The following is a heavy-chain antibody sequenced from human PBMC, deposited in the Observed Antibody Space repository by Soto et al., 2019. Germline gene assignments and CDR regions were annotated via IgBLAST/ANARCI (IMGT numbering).Heavy chain of an antibody. CDR2: LNYGGST. Sequence: PSETLSLTCTVSGGSISSSSSYWGWIRQPPGKGLEWIGSLNYGGSTYYNPSLKSRITMSVDTSKNQFSLKLSSVTAADTAVYFCAKTGFWSGYRVVDYWGQGTLVTVSS. CDR1: GGSISSSSSY. CDR3: AKTGFWSGYRVVDY. D-gene: IGHD3-3*01. J-gene: IGHJ4*02. V-gene: IGHV4-39*01.